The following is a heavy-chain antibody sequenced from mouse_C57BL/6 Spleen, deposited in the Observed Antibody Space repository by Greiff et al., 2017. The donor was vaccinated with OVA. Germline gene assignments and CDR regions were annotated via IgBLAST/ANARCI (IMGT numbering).Heavy chain of an antibody. J-gene: IGHJ2*01. CDR2: IYPSDSET. V-gene: IGHV1-61*01. Sequence: VQLQQPGAELVRPGSSVKLSCKASGYTFTSYWMDWVKQRPGQGLEWIGNIYPSDSETHYNQKFKDKATLTVDKSSSTAYMQLSSLTSEDSAVYYCARDYDYEFDYWGQGTTLTVSS. CDR1: GYTFTSYW. D-gene: IGHD2-4*01. CDR3: ARDYDYEFDY.